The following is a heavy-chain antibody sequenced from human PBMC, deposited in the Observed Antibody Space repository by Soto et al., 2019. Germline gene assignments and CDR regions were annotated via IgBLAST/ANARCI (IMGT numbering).Heavy chain of an antibody. D-gene: IGHD4-4*01. J-gene: IGHJ1*01. CDR1: GFTFSSYA. CDR3: ARAYSAEYFQH. Sequence: QVQLVESGGGVVQPGRSLRLCCAASGFTFSSYAMHWVRQAPGKGLEWVAVISYDGSNKYYADSVKGRFTISRDNSKNTLYLQMNSLRAEDTAVYYCARAYSAEYFQHWGQGTLVTVSS. V-gene: IGHV3-30-3*01. CDR2: ISYDGSNK.